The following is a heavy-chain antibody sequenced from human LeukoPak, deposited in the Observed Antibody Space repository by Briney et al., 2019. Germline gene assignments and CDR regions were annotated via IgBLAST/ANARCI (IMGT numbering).Heavy chain of an antibody. CDR3: ARVRSGWYGNYYYYMDV. Sequence: SETLSLTCAVYGGSFSGYYWSWIRQPPGKGLEWIGEINHSGSTNYNPSLKSRVTISVDTSKNQFSLKLSSVTAADTAVYYCARVRSGWYGNYYYYMDVWGKGTTVTVSS. D-gene: IGHD6-19*01. CDR1: GGSFSGYY. CDR2: INHSGST. J-gene: IGHJ6*03. V-gene: IGHV4-34*01.